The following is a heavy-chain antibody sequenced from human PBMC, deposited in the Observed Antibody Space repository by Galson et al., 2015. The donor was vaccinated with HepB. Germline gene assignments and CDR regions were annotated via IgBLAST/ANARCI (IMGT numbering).Heavy chain of an antibody. J-gene: IGHJ3*02. Sequence: CAISGDSVSSNSAAWNWIRQSPSRGLEWLGRTYYRSEWYNDYAVSVKSRITINPDTSKNQFSLQLNSVTPEDTAVYYCARAGYSYGPTLDANAFDIWGQGTMVTVSS. CDR1: GDSVSSNSAA. CDR2: TYYRSEWYN. CDR3: ARAGYSYGPTLDANAFDI. V-gene: IGHV6-1*01. D-gene: IGHD5-18*01.